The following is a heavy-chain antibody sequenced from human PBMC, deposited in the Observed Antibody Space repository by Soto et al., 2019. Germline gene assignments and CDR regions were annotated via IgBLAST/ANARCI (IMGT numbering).Heavy chain of an antibody. V-gene: IGHV4-34*01. CDR1: GGSFSDYY. D-gene: IGHD3-10*01. CDR2: INHSGST. CDR3: AREVPSRYFDL. J-gene: IGHJ2*01. Sequence: QVRLQQWGAGLLKPSETLPLTCAVYGGSFSDYYWSWIRQPPGKGLEWIGEINHSGSTNYNPSLKSRVTISVDTSKNPFSLKLTSVTAADTAVYYCAREVPSRYFDLWGRGTPVTVSS.